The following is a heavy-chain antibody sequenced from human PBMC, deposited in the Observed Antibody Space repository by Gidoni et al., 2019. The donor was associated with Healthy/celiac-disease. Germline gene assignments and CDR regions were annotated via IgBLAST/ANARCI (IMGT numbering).Heavy chain of an antibody. J-gene: IGHJ6*02. CDR3: ARDTYYYDSRPPYYYYGMDV. D-gene: IGHD3-22*01. CDR1: GGTFSSYA. Sequence: QVQLVQSGAEVKKPGSSVKVSCQASGGTFSSYAISWVRQAPGHGREWMGGIIPIFGTANYAQKFQGRVTITADESTSTAYMELSSLRSEDTAVYYCARDTYYYDSRPPYYYYGMDVWGQGTTVTVSS. V-gene: IGHV1-69*01. CDR2: IIPIFGTA.